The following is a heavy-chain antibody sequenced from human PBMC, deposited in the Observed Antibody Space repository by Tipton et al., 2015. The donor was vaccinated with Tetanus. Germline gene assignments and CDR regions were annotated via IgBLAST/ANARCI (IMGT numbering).Heavy chain of an antibody. V-gene: IGHV4-61*08. CDR1: GASTTSDEYY. D-gene: IGHD3-10*01. Sequence: LRLSCTVSGASTTSDEYYWSWIRQVPGKGLEWIGYTHHSGNTNYNPSLSGRVTTSVDTSKNQFSLKMSSVTAADTAVYYCARWGDASGSTNLYAFDIWGQGTMVSVSS. CDR2: THHSGNT. CDR3: ARWGDASGSTNLYAFDI. J-gene: IGHJ3*02.